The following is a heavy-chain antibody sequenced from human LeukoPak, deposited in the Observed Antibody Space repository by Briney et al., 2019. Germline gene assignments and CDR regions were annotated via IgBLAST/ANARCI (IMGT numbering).Heavy chain of an antibody. CDR3: AADRAGSYLRFVY. D-gene: IGHD3-10*01. CDR2: FNPDSGGT. J-gene: IGHJ4*02. Sequence: ASVKVSCKASGYTFTGYYMHWVRQAPGQGLEWMGWFNPDSGGTHYAQKFQGRVTMTRDTSISTAYMELNRLRSDDTAVYYCAADRAGSYLRFVYWGQGTPVTVSS. V-gene: IGHV1-2*02. CDR1: GYTFTGYY.